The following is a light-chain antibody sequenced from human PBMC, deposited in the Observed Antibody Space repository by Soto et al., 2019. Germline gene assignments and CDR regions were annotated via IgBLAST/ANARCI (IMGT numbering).Light chain of an antibody. V-gene: IGLV2-14*01. CDR3: SSYTSSSTYV. CDR1: SSDVGGYQY. Sequence: QSVLTQPASVSGSPGQSITISCTGTSSDVGGYQYVSWYQQHPGKAPKLMIYDVNDRPSGGSRRFSGSKSGNTPSLTISGLQAEHEADYYCSSYTSSSTYVFGTGTQLTVL. J-gene: IGLJ1*01. CDR2: DVN.